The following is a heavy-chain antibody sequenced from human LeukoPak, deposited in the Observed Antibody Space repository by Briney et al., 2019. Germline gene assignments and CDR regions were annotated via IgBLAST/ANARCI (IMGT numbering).Heavy chain of an antibody. V-gene: IGHV3-23*01. CDR3: AKVIDRTTVVTSSYGMDV. Sequence: GGSLRLSCAASGFTFSSYAMSWVRQAPGKGLEWVSAISGRGGSTYYADSVKGRFTISRDNSKNTLYLQMNSLRAEDTAVYYCAKVIDRTTVVTSSYGMDVWGQGTTVTDSS. CDR2: ISGRGGST. CDR1: GFTFSSYA. D-gene: IGHD4-23*01. J-gene: IGHJ6*02.